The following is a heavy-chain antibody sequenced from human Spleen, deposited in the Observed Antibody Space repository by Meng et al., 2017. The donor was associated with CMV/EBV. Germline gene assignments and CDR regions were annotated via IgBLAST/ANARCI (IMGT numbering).Heavy chain of an antibody. J-gene: IGHJ6*02. CDR1: GYTFTGYY. D-gene: IGHD2-21*01. V-gene: IGHV1-2*02. Sequence: ASVKVSCKASGYTFTGYYMHWVRQAPGQGLEWMGWINPNSGGTNYAQKFQGRVTMTRDTSISTAYMELSRLRSDDTAVYYCARGAYCGGGSCPVGMDVWGQGTTVTVSS. CDR2: INPNSGGT. CDR3: ARGAYCGGGSCPVGMDV.